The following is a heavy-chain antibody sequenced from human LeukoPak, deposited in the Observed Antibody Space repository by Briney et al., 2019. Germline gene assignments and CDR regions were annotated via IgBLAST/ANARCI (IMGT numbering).Heavy chain of an antibody. CDR1: GGSISSGGYS. J-gene: IGHJ6*02. V-gene: IGHV4-30-2*01. D-gene: IGHD6-13*01. CDR2: IYHSGST. CDR3: AREGAAAGMFYYYYGMDV. Sequence: SETLSLTCAVSGGSISSGGYSWSWIRQPPGKGLEWIGYIYHSGSTYYNPSLKSRVTISVDTSKNQFSLKLSSVTAADTAVYYCAREGAAAGMFYYYYGMDVWGQGTTVTVSS.